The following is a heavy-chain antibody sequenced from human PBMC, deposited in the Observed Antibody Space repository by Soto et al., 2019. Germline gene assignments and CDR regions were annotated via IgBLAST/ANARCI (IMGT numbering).Heavy chain of an antibody. D-gene: IGHD3-22*01. CDR3: ARVNDSSAYYYGFFDF. J-gene: IGHJ4*02. V-gene: IGHV4-4*02. Sequence: QVHLQESGPGLVKPSGTLSLSCTVSGGSISSTNWWCWVRQPPGKRREWIGEIFRTGSTNYNPSLKSRVTILLDKSKNQFSLELTSVTAADTAVYYCARVNDSSAYYYGFFDFWGQGTPVTVSS. CDR2: IFRTGST. CDR1: GGSISSTNW.